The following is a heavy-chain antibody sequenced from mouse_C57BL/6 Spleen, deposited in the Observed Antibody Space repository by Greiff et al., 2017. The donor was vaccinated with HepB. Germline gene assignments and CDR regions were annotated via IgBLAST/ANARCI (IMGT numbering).Heavy chain of an antibody. CDR1: GFSFRHYV. CDR2: ISSGSSSL. V-gene: IGHV5-17*01. Sequence: EVQLVASGGGFVKPGGSLHLSCPASGFSFRHYVLHFVRHAPAQGLEWVSYISSGSSSLYYADTVKGRFTISRDNAKNTLFLQMTSLRSEDTAMYYCARHGGSWYFDVWGTGTTVTVSS. J-gene: IGHJ1*03. CDR3: ARHGGSWYFDV.